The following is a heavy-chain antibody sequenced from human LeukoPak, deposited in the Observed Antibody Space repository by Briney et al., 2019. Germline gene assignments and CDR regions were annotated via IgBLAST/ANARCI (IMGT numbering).Heavy chain of an antibody. CDR1: GFTVSSNY. Sequence: GGSLRLSCAASGFTVSSNYMSWVRQAPGKGLEWVSVIYSGGSTYYADSVKGRFTISRDNSKNTLYLQMNSLKTEDTAVYYCTRQLEWLFRFDYWGQGTLVTVSS. CDR2: IYSGGST. CDR3: TRQLEWLFRFDY. J-gene: IGHJ4*02. V-gene: IGHV3-53*01. D-gene: IGHD3-3*01.